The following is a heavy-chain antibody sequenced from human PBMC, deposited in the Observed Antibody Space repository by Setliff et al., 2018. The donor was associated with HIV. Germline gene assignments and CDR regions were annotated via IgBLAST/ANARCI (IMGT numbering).Heavy chain of an antibody. Sequence: SVKVSCKASGGTFSDSAINWVRQAPGQGLEWMGRIIPVFGTANYAPKFPDRVTITADKSTSTAYLELSNLRSDDTAVYYCAKEVATTYYYHYMDVWDTG. J-gene: IGHJ6*03. D-gene: IGHD5-12*01. V-gene: IGHV1-69*06. CDR1: GGTFSDSA. CDR2: IIPVFGTA. CDR3: AKEVATTYYYHYMDV.